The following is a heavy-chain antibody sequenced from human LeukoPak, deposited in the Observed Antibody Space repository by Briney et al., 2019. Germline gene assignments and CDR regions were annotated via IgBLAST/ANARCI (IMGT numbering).Heavy chain of an antibody. Sequence: GGSLSLSCAASGFTFRSSAMSWVRQAPGKGLEWVSTVSGNGVNTYYADSVKGRFTIYRDNSKNTLFLQMNSLRAEDTAVYYCANSLLGGQGTLVTVSS. J-gene: IGHJ4*02. CDR2: VSGNGVNT. CDR1: GFTFRSSA. V-gene: IGHV3-23*01. D-gene: IGHD2/OR15-2a*01. CDR3: ANSLL.